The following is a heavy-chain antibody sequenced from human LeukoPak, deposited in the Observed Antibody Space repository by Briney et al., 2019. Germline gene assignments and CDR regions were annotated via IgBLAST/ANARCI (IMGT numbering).Heavy chain of an antibody. J-gene: IGHJ5*02. D-gene: IGHD6-19*01. V-gene: IGHV1-2*02. CDR1: GYTFTGYY. CDR2: INPNSGGT. Sequence: ASVKVSCKTSGYTFTGYYMHWARQAPGQGLEWMGWINPNSGGTNYAQKFQGRVTMTSDTSISTAYMELSRLRSDDTAAYYCARDATYSSGWYIDPWGQGTLVTVSS. CDR3: ARDATYSSGWYIDP.